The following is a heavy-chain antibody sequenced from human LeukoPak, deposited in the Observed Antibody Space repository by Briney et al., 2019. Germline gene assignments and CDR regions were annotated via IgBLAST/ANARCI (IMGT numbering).Heavy chain of an antibody. D-gene: IGHD3-3*01. CDR1: GYTFASYG. Sequence: GASVKVSCKASGYTFASYGISWVRQAPGQGLEWMGWISAYNGNTNYAQKLQGRVTVSTDTSTSTAYMELSRLRSDDTAVYYCARPKYDFWSGPNHLDYWGQGTLVTVSS. V-gene: IGHV1-18*01. J-gene: IGHJ4*02. CDR3: ARPKYDFWSGPNHLDY. CDR2: ISAYNGNT.